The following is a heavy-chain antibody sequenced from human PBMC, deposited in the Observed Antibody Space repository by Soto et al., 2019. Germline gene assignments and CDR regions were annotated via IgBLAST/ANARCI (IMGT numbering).Heavy chain of an antibody. V-gene: IGHV1-8*01. CDR3: ARKRRDSSSWYNWFDP. Sequence: GASVKVSCKASGYTFTSYDINWVRQATGQGLEWMGWMNPNSGNTGSAQKFQGRVTMTRNTSITTAYMELSSLRSEDTAVYYCARKRRDSSSWYNWFDPWGQGTLVTASS. D-gene: IGHD6-13*01. CDR1: GYTFTSYD. CDR2: MNPNSGNT. J-gene: IGHJ5*02.